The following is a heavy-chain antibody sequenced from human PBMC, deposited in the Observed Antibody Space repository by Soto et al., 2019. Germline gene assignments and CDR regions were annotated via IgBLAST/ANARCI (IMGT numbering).Heavy chain of an antibody. D-gene: IGHD4-17*01. CDR2: LYYSGST. CDR3: ARRDYGDYGALTFDY. J-gene: IGHJ4*02. Sequence: QVQLQESGPGLVKPSQTLSLTCTVSGASISSGGYYWSWVRQHPGKGLEWIGYLYYSGSTYYNPPLSTPSLKRRVTIPVDTSKNQFSRQLTSGTAADTAVYYCARRDYGDYGALTFDYWGQGILVTVSS. V-gene: IGHV4-31*03. CDR1: GASISSGGYY.